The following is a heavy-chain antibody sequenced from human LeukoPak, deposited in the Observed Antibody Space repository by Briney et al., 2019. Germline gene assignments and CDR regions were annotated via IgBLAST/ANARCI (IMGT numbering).Heavy chain of an antibody. J-gene: IGHJ6*03. CDR1: GGSLGRSNTY. CDR2: ILHSGYT. CDR3: ARHRGGGGYHYMDV. D-gene: IGHD2-21*01. Sequence: PSETLSLTCTVSGGSLGRSNTYWGWLRQTPGKGLEWLGTILHSGYTYNNPSLKSRVTMSVDSSKNQFSLSLSSVTAADTAVYFCARHRGGGGYHYMDVWGKGTTVIVSS. V-gene: IGHV4-39*01.